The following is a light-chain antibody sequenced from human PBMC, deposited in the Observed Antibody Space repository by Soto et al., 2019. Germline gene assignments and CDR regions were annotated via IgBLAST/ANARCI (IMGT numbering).Light chain of an antibody. J-gene: IGKJ4*01. CDR1: QSVGSY. Sequence: EIVLTQSPGTLSLSPGERSTLSCRASQSVGSYLAWYQQKPGQAPRLLIYDTSIRATAIPARFSGSGSGTDFTLTISSLEPEDFAVYYCQQRYDWLTFGGGTKVEVK. CDR3: QQRYDWLT. CDR2: DTS. V-gene: IGKV3-11*01.